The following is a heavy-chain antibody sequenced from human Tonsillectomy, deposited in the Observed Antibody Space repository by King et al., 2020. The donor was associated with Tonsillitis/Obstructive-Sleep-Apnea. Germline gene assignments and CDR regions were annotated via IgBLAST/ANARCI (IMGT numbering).Heavy chain of an antibody. J-gene: IGHJ4*02. V-gene: IGHV3-23*04. CDR1: GFTFSSCA. CDR2: ISAGGGST. Sequence: VQLVESGGGLVQSGGSLRLSCAASGFTFSSCAMSWVRQAPGKGLEWVSSISAGGGSTYYANSVKGRFTISRDDSKNTLYLQMSSLRAEDTALYYCARGEYSGGYQGLYYFDHWARAPWSPSPQ. CDR3: ARGEYSGGYQGLYYFDH. D-gene: IGHD1-26*01.